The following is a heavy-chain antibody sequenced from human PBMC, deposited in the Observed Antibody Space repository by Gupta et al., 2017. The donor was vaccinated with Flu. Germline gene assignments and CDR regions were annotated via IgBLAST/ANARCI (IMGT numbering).Heavy chain of an antibody. D-gene: IGHD6-6*01. Sequence: APGKGLEWVSAISGSGGSTYYADSVKGRFTISRDNSKNTLYLQMNSLRAEDTAVYYCAKDPNQQLVPYFFDYWGQGTLVTVSS. V-gene: IGHV3-23*01. CDR2: ISGSGGST. CDR3: AKDPNQQLVPYFFDY. J-gene: IGHJ4*02.